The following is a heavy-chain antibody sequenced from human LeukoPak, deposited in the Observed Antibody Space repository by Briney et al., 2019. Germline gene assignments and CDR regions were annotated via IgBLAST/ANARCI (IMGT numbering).Heavy chain of an antibody. D-gene: IGHD3-22*01. CDR2: IIAYNGNT. J-gene: IGHJ3*02. CDR1: GYTFTSYG. V-gene: IGHV1-18*01. Sequence: GASVKVSCKASGYTFTSYGTSWVRQAPGQGLEWMGWIIAYNGNTNYAQKLQGRVTMTTDTSTSTAYMELRSLRSDDTAVYYCARALGSVVVMGMDAFDIWGQGTMVTVSS. CDR3: ARALGSVVVMGMDAFDI.